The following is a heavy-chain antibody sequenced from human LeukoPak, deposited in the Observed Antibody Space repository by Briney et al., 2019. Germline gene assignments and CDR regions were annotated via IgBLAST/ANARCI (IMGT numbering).Heavy chain of an antibody. Sequence: GGSLRLSCAASGFTVSSNYMNWVRQAPGKGLEWVSAISGSGGSTYYADSVKGRFTISRDSSKNTLYLQMNSLRAEDTAVYYCAKVHDFYCSGGSCYLDYWGQGTLVTVSS. V-gene: IGHV3-23*01. CDR3: AKVHDFYCSGGSCYLDY. CDR1: GFTVSSNY. D-gene: IGHD2-15*01. CDR2: ISGSGGST. J-gene: IGHJ4*02.